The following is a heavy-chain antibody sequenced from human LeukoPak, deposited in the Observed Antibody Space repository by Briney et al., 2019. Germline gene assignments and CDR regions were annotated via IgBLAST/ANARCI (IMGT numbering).Heavy chain of an antibody. CDR2: IYSGGST. Sequence: GGSLRLSCAASGFTVSSNYMSWVRQAPGKGLEWVSVIYSGGSTYYADSVKGRFTISRHNSKNTLYLQMNSLRAEDTAVYYCARVCVEGATVNWFDPWGQGTLVTVSS. CDR1: GFTVSSNY. CDR3: ARVCVEGATVNWFDP. J-gene: IGHJ5*02. V-gene: IGHV3-53*04. D-gene: IGHD1-26*01.